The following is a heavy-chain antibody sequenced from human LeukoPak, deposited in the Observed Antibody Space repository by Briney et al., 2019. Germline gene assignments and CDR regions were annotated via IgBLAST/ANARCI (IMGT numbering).Heavy chain of an antibody. D-gene: IGHD2-2*01. CDR3: AKAGRYCSSTSCPDAFDI. V-gene: IGHV3-9*01. Sequence: SLRLSCAASGFTFDDYAMHWVRQAPGKGLEWVSGISWNSGSIGYADSVKGRFTISRDNAKNSLYLQMNSLRAEDTALYYCAKAGRYCSSTSCPDAFDIWGQGTMVTVSS. CDR2: ISWNSGSI. J-gene: IGHJ3*02. CDR1: GFTFDDYA.